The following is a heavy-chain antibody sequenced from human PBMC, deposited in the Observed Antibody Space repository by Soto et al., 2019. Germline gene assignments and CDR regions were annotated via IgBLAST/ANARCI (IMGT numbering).Heavy chain of an antibody. J-gene: IGHJ4*02. D-gene: IGHD5-12*01. CDR2: IYYSGTS. CDR1: GGSISTSAYY. V-gene: IGHV4-39*01. CDR3: ASRVEGLYSGNDRYYFDY. Sequence: SETLSLTCTVSGGSISTSAYYWGWIRQPPGKGLEWIGTIYYSGTSYHNPSLKSRVTISVDTSKNQFSLTLTSVTAADTAVYYCASRVEGLYSGNDRYYFDYWGQGTLVTSPQ.